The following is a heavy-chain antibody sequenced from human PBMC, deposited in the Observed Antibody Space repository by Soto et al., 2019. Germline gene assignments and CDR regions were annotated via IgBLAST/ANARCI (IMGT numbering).Heavy chain of an antibody. Sequence: QVQLQESGPGLVKPSQTLSLTCTVSGGSISSGGYHWSWIRQHPGKALEWIGYIYYRGSTYYNPFLKSRVTISVDASKNQFTLKFSSVTAADTAVDYCARGRGVVPDAYFDYWGQGTLVTVSS. CDR3: ARGRGVVPDAYFDY. D-gene: IGHD2-2*01. CDR1: GGSISSGGYH. CDR2: IYYRGST. J-gene: IGHJ4*02. V-gene: IGHV4-31*03.